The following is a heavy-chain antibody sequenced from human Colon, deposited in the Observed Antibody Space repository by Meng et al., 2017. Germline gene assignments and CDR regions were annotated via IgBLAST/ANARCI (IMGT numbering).Heavy chain of an antibody. CDR1: GYSISSGYY. CDR3: ARGRGY. CDR2: IYQSGST. V-gene: IGHV4-38-2*02. Sequence: SDTLSLTCSVSGYSISSGYYWGWIRQPPGKGLEWIGNIYQSGSTYYNPSLKSRVTISVDTSRNQFSLKVTSVTAADTAVYYCARGRGYWGQGTLVTVSS. J-gene: IGHJ4*02.